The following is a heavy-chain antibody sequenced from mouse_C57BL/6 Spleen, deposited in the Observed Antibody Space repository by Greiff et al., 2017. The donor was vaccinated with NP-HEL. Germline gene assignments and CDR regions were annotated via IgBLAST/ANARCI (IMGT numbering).Heavy chain of an antibody. CDR2: ISDGGSYT. J-gene: IGHJ2*01. D-gene: IGHD4-1*01. Sequence: EVQRVESGGGLVKPGGSLKLSCAASGFTFSSYAMSWVRQTPEKRLEWVATISDGGSYTYYPDNVKGRFTISRDNAKNNLYLQMSHLKSEDTAMYYCARDITGPFDYWGQGTTLTVSS. V-gene: IGHV5-4*01. CDR3: ARDITGPFDY. CDR1: GFTFSSYA.